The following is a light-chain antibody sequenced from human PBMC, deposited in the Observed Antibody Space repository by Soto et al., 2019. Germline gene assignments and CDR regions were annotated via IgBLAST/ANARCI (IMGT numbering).Light chain of an antibody. CDR2: QDS. V-gene: IGLV3-1*01. CDR1: KLGDKY. Sequence: SYELTQPPSVSVSPGQTASITCSGDKLGDKYACWYQQKPGQSPVLVIYQDSKRPSGIPERFSGSNSGNTATLTISGTQAMDEADYYCQAWDSSTVPPNWVFGGGTKLTVL. CDR3: QAWDSSTVPPNWV. J-gene: IGLJ3*02.